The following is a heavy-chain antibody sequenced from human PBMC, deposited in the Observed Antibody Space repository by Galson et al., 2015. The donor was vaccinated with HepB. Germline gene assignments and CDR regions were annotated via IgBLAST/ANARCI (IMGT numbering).Heavy chain of an antibody. CDR2: ISWNSGSI. CDR3: AKSVRYYYYGMDV. V-gene: IGHV3-9*01. Sequence: SLRLSCAASGFTFDDYAMHWVRQAPGKGLEWVSGISWNSGSIGYADSVKGRFTISRDNAKNSLYLLMNSLRAEDTALYYCAKSVRYYYYGMDVWGQGTTVTVSS. CDR1: GFTFDDYA. J-gene: IGHJ6*02. D-gene: IGHD3-10*01.